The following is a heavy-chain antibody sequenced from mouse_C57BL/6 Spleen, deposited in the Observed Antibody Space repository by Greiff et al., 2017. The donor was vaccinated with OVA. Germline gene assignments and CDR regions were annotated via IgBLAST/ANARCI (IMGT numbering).Heavy chain of an antibody. CDR3: ARSGGYRWYFDY. D-gene: IGHD2-2*01. J-gene: IGHJ2*01. CDR1: GYTFTSYW. CDR2: IDPSDSYT. V-gene: IGHV1-69*01. Sequence: QVQLQQPGAELVMPGASVKLSCKASGYTFTSYWMHWVKQRPGHGLEWIGEIDPSDSYTNYTPKFKGKSTLTVDKSSRPASIQLRSLTSEDSAVYSGARSGGYRWYFDYWGQGTTLTVSS.